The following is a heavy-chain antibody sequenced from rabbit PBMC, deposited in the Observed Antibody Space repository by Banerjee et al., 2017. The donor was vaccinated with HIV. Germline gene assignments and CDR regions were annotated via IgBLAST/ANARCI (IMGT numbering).Heavy chain of an antibody. CDR2: IYAGTAGTT. CDR3: ARWSNPYYMDVF. CDR1: GFSFSNKYV. Sequence: QEQLEESGGDLVKPEGSLTLTCTASGFSFSNKYVMCWVRQAPGKGLEWIACIYAGTAGTTYYASWAKGRFTISKTSSTTVTLQMTGLTAADTATYFCARWSNPYYMDVFWGQGTLVTVS. J-gene: IGHJ3*01. V-gene: IGHV1S45*01. D-gene: IGHD1-1*01.